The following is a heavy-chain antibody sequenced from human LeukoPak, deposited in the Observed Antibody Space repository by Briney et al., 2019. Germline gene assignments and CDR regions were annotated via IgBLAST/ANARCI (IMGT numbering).Heavy chain of an antibody. V-gene: IGHV1-46*01. J-gene: IGHJ6*03. CDR1: GYTFSSYY. CDR3: ARGAMGWIQLWPYYYYYYMDV. D-gene: IGHD5-18*01. Sequence: ASVKVSCKASGYTFSSYYMHWVRQAPGQGLEWMGVINPSGGTTTYAQKFQGRVTITTDESTSTAYMELSSLRSEDTAVYYCARGAMGWIQLWPYYYYYYMDVWGKGTTVTVSS. CDR2: INPSGGTT.